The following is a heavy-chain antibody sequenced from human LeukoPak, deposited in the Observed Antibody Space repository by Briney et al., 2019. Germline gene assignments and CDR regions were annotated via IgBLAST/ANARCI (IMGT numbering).Heavy chain of an antibody. CDR3: ARTSHGSPFDYYYMDA. CDR1: GGSISSYY. V-gene: IGHV4-59*12. Sequence: SETLSLTCTVSGGSISSYYWSWIRQPPGKGLEWIGYIYYSGSTNYNPSLKSRVTISVDTSKNQFSLKLSSVTAADTAVYYCARTSHGSPFDYYYMDAWGKGTTVTISS. J-gene: IGHJ6*03. D-gene: IGHD5-18*01. CDR2: IYYSGST.